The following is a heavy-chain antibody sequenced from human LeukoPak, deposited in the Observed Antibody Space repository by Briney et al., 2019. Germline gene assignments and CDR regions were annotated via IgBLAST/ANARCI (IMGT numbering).Heavy chain of an antibody. Sequence: ASVKVSCKASGYTFTSYAMHWVRQAPGQRLEWMGWINAGNGNTKYSPKFQGRVTITADESTSTAYMELSSLRSEDTAVYYCASDPGTTNWFDPWGQGTLVTVSS. J-gene: IGHJ5*02. CDR3: ASDPGTTNWFDP. CDR2: INAGNGNT. CDR1: GYTFTSYA. D-gene: IGHD1-1*01. V-gene: IGHV1-3*01.